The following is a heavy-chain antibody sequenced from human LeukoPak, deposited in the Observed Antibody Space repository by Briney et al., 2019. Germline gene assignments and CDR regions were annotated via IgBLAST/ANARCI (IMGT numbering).Heavy chain of an antibody. D-gene: IGHD2-2*01. V-gene: IGHV5-51*01. CDR1: GYSFTSYW. Sequence: GESLKISCKGSGYSFTSYWIGWVRQMPGKGLEWMGIIYPGDSDTRYSPSFQGQVTISADKSISTAYLQWSSLKASDTAMYYCARRDVVVPPNRPFDYWGQGTLVTVSS. CDR2: IYPGDSDT. CDR3: ARRDVVVPPNRPFDY. J-gene: IGHJ4*02.